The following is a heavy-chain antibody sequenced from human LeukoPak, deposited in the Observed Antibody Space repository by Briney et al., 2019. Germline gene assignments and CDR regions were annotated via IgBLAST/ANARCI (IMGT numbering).Heavy chain of an antibody. D-gene: IGHD1-26*01. Sequence: GASVKVSCKVSGYTLTELSMHWVRQAPGKGLEWMGGFDPEDGETIYAQKFQGRVTITADESTSTAYMELSSLRSEDTAVYYCVGGSGTIGYYWGQGTLVTVSS. CDR3: VGGSGTIGYY. V-gene: IGHV1-24*01. J-gene: IGHJ4*02. CDR1: GYTLTELS. CDR2: FDPEDGET.